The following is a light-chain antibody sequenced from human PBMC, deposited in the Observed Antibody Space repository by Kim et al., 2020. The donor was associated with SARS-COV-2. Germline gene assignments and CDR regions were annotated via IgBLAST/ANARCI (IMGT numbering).Light chain of an antibody. J-gene: IGLJ3*02. V-gene: IGLV2-14*03. CDR1: SSDVGGYNY. CDR2: DVS. Sequence: GQSITISCTGTSSDVGGYNYVSWYQQHPGKAPKLMIYDVSNRRSGVSNRFSGAKSGNTASLTISGLQAEDEADYYCSSYTSSSTWVFGGGTKLTVL. CDR3: SSYTSSSTWV.